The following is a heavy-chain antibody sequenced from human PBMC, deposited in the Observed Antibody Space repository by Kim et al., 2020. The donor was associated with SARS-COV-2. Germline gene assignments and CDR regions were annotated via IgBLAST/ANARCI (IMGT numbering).Heavy chain of an antibody. V-gene: IGHV4-31*03. J-gene: IGHJ6*02. CDR3: AGESFKYYYYYGMDV. CDR2: IYYSGST. CDR1: GGSISSGGYY. Sequence: SETLSLTCTVSGGSISSGGYYWSWIRQHPGKGLEWIGYIYYSGSTYYNPSLKSRVTISVYTSKNQFSLKLSSVTAADTAVYYCAGESFKYYYYYGMDVWGQGTTVTVSS.